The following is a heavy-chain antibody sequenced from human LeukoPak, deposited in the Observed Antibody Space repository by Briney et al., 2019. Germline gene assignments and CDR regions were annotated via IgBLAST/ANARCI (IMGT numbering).Heavy chain of an antibody. CDR2: IYYSGST. D-gene: IGHD3-3*01. CDR1: GGSISSYY. Sequence: SETLSLTCTVSGGSISSYYWSWIRQPPGKGLEWIGYIYYSGSTNYNPSLKSRVTISVDTSKNQYSLKLSSVTAADTAVYYCARAQFTIFGVVTEFDYWGQGTLVTVSS. J-gene: IGHJ4*02. V-gene: IGHV4-59*01. CDR3: ARAQFTIFGVVTEFDY.